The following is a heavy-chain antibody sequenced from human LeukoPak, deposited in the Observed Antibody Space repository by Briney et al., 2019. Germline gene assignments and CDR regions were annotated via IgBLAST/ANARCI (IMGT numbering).Heavy chain of an antibody. CDR3: ARRPYYYYGMDV. Sequence: EASVKVSCKASGYTFTGYYMHWVRQAPGQGLEWMGWINPNSGGTNYAQKFQGRVTMTRDTSISTAYMELSRLRFDDTAVYYCARRPYYYYGMDVWGQGTTVTVSS. CDR1: GYTFTGYY. J-gene: IGHJ6*02. V-gene: IGHV1-2*02. CDR2: INPNSGGT.